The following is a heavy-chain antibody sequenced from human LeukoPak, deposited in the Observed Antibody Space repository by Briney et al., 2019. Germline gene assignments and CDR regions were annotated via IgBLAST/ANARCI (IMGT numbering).Heavy chain of an antibody. CDR3: ATLAVTGTENAFDI. Sequence: PGGSLRLSCVASGFTVSRNYMRWVRQAPGKGLEWVSVIYISGRTYYADSVKGRFTISRDNSKNTLYLEMNSLRAEDTAVYYCATLAVTGTENAFDIWGQGTMVTVSS. D-gene: IGHD6-19*01. CDR2: IYISGRT. J-gene: IGHJ3*02. V-gene: IGHV3-66*01. CDR1: GFTVSRNY.